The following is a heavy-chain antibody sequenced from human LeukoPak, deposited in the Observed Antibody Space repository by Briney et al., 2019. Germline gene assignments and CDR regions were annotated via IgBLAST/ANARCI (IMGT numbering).Heavy chain of an antibody. CDR1: GFTFSSYA. CDR3: AKDGSYYDYVWGSYRLDYFDY. D-gene: IGHD3-16*02. CDR2: ISYDGSNK. V-gene: IGHV3-30*04. Sequence: PGGSLRLSCAASGFTFSSYAMHWVRQAPGKGLEWVAVISYDGSNKYYADSVKGRFTISRDNSKNTLYLQMNSLRAEDTAVYYCAKDGSYYDYVWGSYRLDYFDYWGQGTLVTVSS. J-gene: IGHJ4*02.